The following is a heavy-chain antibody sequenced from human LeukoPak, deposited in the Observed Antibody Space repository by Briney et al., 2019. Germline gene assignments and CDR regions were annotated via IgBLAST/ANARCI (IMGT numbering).Heavy chain of an antibody. V-gene: IGHV3-30-3*01. D-gene: IGHD3-9*01. CDR3: ARGQLVIIPPFDY. J-gene: IGHJ4*02. CDR2: ISYDGSNK. CDR1: GFTFSRYA. Sequence: PGGSLRLSCAASGFTFSRYAIHWVRQAPGKGLEWVAVISYDGSNKYYADSVKGRFTISRDNSKNTLYLQMNSLRAADTAVYYCARGQLVIIPPFDYWGQGTLVTVSS.